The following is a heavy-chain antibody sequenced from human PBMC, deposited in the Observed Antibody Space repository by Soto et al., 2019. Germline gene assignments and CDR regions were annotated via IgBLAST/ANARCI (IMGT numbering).Heavy chain of an antibody. Sequence: EVQLLESGGGLVQPGGSLRLSCAASGFTFSSYAMSWVRQAPGKGLEWVSAISGSGGSTYYADSVKGRFTISRDNSKNMLYLQMNSLRAEDTAVYYCAKGSHWVVVRDHYYMDVWGKGTTVTVSS. V-gene: IGHV3-23*01. D-gene: IGHD2-2*01. CDR1: GFTFSSYA. CDR3: AKGSHWVVVRDHYYMDV. CDR2: ISGSGGST. J-gene: IGHJ6*03.